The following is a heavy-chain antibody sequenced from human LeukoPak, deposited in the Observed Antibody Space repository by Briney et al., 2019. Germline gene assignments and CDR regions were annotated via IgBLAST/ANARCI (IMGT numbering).Heavy chain of an antibody. CDR2: SSSSSSTI. CDR3: ARSPHKRGWLRFDYFDY. J-gene: IGHJ4*02. Sequence: GGSLRLSCAASGFTFSSYSMNWVRQAPGKGLEWVSYSSSSSSTIYYADSVKGRFTISRDNAKNSLYLQMNSLRAEDTAVYYCARSPHKRGWLRFDYFDYWGQGTLVTVSS. D-gene: IGHD5-12*01. V-gene: IGHV3-48*04. CDR1: GFTFSSYS.